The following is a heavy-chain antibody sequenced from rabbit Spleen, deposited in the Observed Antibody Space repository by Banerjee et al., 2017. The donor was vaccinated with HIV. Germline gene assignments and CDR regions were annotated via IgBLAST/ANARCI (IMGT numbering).Heavy chain of an antibody. CDR3: ARETSSGWGVVSYYFNL. CDR2: IYAAKGST. Sequence: QLTETGGGLVQPGGSLTLSCKASGIDFTNYYITWVRQAPGKGLEWIGIIYAAKGSTDYASWVNGRFTISSDNAQSTVDLQMNSLTAADTATYFCARETSSGWGVVSYYFNLWGPGTLVTVS. D-gene: IGHD4-1*01. J-gene: IGHJ4*01. V-gene: IGHV1S7*01. CDR1: GIDFTNYY.